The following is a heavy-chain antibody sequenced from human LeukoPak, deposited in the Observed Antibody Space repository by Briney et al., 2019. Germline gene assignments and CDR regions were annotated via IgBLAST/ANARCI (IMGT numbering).Heavy chain of an antibody. CDR2: MYHSGST. V-gene: IGHV4-38-2*01. CDR1: DYSISSGYY. J-gene: IGHJ6*03. CDR3: ARQGGSSSPYYYYYMDV. D-gene: IGHD6-13*01. Sequence: PSETLSLTCAVSDYSISSGYYWGWFRQPPGKGLEWIGCMYHSGSTYYNPSLKSRVTISVDTSKNQFSLKLSSVTAADTAVYYCARQGGSSSPYYYYYMDVWGKGTTVTVSS.